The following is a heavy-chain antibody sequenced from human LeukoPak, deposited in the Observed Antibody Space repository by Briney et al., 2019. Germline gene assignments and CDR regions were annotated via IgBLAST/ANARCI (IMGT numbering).Heavy chain of an antibody. J-gene: IGHJ6*04. CDR3: AELGITMIGGV. CDR1: GFTFSSYE. D-gene: IGHD3-10*02. V-gene: IGHV3-48*03. CDR2: ISSTGSTI. Sequence: GGSLRLSCAASGFTFSSYEMKWVRQAPGKGLERVSYISSTGSTIYYADSVKGRFTISRDNAKNSLYLQMNSLRSEDTAVYYCAELGITMIGGVWGKGTTVTISS.